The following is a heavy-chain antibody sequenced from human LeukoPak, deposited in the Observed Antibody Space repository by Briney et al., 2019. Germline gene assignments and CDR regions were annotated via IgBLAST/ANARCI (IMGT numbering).Heavy chain of an antibody. CDR1: GYMFNNYW. Sequence: GESLKISCKGSGYMFNNYWIAWVRQMPGKGLEWMGIIYRGDSDTRYSPSFQGQVTISADKSISTAYLQWSSLKASDTAMYYCARRQGVTYDYWGQGTLVTVSS. CDR3: ARRQGVTYDY. J-gene: IGHJ4*02. D-gene: IGHD5-18*01. CDR2: IYRGDSDT. V-gene: IGHV5-51*01.